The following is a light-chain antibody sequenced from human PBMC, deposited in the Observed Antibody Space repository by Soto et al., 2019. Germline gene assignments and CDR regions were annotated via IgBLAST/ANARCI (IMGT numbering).Light chain of an antibody. J-gene: IGLJ1*01. CDR1: SSDVGSNT. CDR3: ATWHDSLFGHV. CDR2: SND. Sequence: QSVLTQPPSASATPGQRVTISCSGRSSDVGSNTVNWYQQFPGAAPKLLIYSNDQRPSGVPDRFSASKSGTSASLAISGLQSEDEADYYCATWHDSLFGHVFGTGTKVTVL. V-gene: IGLV1-44*01.